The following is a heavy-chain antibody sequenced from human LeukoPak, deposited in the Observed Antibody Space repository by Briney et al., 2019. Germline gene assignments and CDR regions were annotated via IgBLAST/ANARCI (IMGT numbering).Heavy chain of an antibody. V-gene: IGHV4-61*01. D-gene: IGHD4-11*01. CDR1: GGSASSDNYY. CDR3: ARGPTVTTDY. Sequence: SETLSLTCTVSGGSASSDNYYWSWIRQPPGKGLEWIGYIFYSGATYYNPSLKSRVTISVETSKNQFSLKLSSVTAADTAVYYCARGPTVTTDYWGQGTLVTVSS. J-gene: IGHJ4*02. CDR2: IFYSGAT.